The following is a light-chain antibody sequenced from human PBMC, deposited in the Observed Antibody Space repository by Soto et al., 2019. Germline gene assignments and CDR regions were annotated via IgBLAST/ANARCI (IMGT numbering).Light chain of an antibody. CDR3: QKYSSVPV. Sequence: DIQMTQSPPSLSASVGDRVTITCRASQGIRNFVAWYQQKPGKAPKLLIYAASTLQSGVPSRFSGSGSVTDFTLTINSLQPEDVATYSCQKYSSVPVFGPGTKVEIK. CDR2: AAS. CDR1: QGIRNF. J-gene: IGKJ3*01. V-gene: IGKV1-27*01.